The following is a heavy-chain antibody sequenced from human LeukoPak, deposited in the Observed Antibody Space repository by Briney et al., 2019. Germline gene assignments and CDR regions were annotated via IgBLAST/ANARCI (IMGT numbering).Heavy chain of an antibody. CDR1: GGSISSSSYY. D-gene: IGHD1-1*01. V-gene: IGHV4-61*01. CDR2: IYYSGST. CDR3: ARGGAMGTYYYYMDV. J-gene: IGHJ6*03. Sequence: SETLSLTCTVSGGSISSSSYYWSWIRQPPGKGLEWIGYIYYSGSTNYNPSLKSRVTISVDTSKNQFSLKLSSVTAADTAVYYCARGGAMGTYYYYMDVWGKGTTVTISS.